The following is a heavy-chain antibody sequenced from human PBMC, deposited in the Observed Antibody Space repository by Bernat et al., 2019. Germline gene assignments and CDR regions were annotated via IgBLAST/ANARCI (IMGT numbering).Heavy chain of an antibody. V-gene: IGHV4-59*01. J-gene: IGHJ5*02. D-gene: IGHD6-6*01. CDR1: GGSISGYY. Sequence: QVQLQESGPGLVKPSETLSLTCTVSGGSISGYYWSWIRQPPGKGLEWIGYIYYSGSTNYNPSLKSRLTISVDTSKNQFSLKLSSVTAADTAVYYCARVGSIAARPGWFDPWGQGTLVTVSS. CDR3: ARVGSIAARPGWFDP. CDR2: IYYSGST.